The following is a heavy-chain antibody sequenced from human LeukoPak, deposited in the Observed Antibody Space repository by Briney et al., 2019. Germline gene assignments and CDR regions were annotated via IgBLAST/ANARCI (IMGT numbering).Heavy chain of an antibody. D-gene: IGHD3-22*01. CDR3: ARVGYYESSGYYEY. CDR2: INPNSGGT. CDR1: GYTLTDYY. Sequence: ASVKVSCKASGYTLTDYYMHWVRQAPGQGLEWMGRINPNSGGTNYAQKFQGRVTMTRDTSISTVYKELSRLRSDDTAVYYCARVGYYESSGYYEYWGQGTLVTVSS. V-gene: IGHV1-2*06. J-gene: IGHJ4*02.